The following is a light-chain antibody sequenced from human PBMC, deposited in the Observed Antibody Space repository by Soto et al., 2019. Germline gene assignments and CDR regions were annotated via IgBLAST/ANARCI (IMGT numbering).Light chain of an antibody. J-gene: IGLJ7*01. CDR1: SGSIASTY. CDR3: QSYGNSSRAV. CDR2: EDN. Sequence: NFMLTQPHSVSASPGKTVIISCTRSSGSIASTYVQWYQQRPGSSPTTVIYEDNQRPSRVPDRFSGSIDSSSNSASLTISGLKTEDEADYYCQSYGNSSRAVFGGGTQLTVL. V-gene: IGLV6-57*01.